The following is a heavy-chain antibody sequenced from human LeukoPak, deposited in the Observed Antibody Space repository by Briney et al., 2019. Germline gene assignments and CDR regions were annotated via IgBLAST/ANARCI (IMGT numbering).Heavy chain of an antibody. CDR3: AREADEYYDILTGHNTLDY. D-gene: IGHD3-9*01. J-gene: IGHJ4*02. CDR1: GYTFTSYG. Sequence: ASVKVSCKASGYTFTSYGISWVRQAPGQGLEWMGWISAYNGNTNYAQKLQGRVTMTTDTSTSTAYMELRSLRSDDTAVYYCAREADEYYDILTGHNTLDYWGQGTLVTVSS. CDR2: ISAYNGNT. V-gene: IGHV1-18*01.